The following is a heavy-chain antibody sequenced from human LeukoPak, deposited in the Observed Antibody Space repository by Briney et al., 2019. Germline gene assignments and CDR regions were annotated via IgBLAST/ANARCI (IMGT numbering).Heavy chain of an antibody. CDR1: GYSISSGYY. J-gene: IGHJ4*02. CDR2: IYHSGST. D-gene: IGHD6-19*01. Sequence: PETLSLTCTVSGYSISSGYYWGWIRQPPGKGLEWIGSIYHSGSTYYNPSLKSRVTISVDTSKNQFSLKLSSVTAADTAVYYCARGDSSFWGQGTLVTVSS. V-gene: IGHV4-38-2*02. CDR3: ARGDSSF.